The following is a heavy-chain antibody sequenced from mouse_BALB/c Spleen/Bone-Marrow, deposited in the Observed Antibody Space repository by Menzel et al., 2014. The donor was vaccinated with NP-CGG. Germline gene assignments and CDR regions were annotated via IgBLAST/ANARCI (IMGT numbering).Heavy chain of an antibody. CDR2: ISYSGST. Sequence: EVQLQQSGPSLVKPSQTLSLTCSVTGDSITSGYWNWIRKFPGNKLEYMGYISYSGSTYYNPSLKSRISITRDTSKNQYYLQLNSVTTEDTATYYRARYYYGSSYWYFDVWGAGTTVTVSS. CDR1: GDSITSGY. CDR3: ARYYYGSSYWYFDV. J-gene: IGHJ1*01. V-gene: IGHV3-8*02. D-gene: IGHD1-1*01.